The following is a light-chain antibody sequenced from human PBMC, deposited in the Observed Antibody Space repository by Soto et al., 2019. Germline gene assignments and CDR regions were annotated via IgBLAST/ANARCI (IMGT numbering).Light chain of an antibody. CDR2: DAS. CDR3: QQYNSYPYT. Sequence: DLQMTQSPSTLSASVGDRVTITCRASQSISSWLAWYQQKPGKAPKLLIYDASSLESGVPSRFSGSGSRTEFTLTISSLQPDDFTTYYCQQYNSYPYTFGQGTKLEIK. CDR1: QSISSW. V-gene: IGKV1-5*01. J-gene: IGKJ2*01.